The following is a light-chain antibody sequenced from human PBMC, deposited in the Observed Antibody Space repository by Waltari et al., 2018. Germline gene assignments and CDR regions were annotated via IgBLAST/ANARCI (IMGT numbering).Light chain of an antibody. CDR1: QSVSTN. J-gene: IGKJ5*01. Sequence: EIVMTPSPATLSVSPGETATLSCRASQSVSTNVAWYQKKPGQAPRLLIDDASTRATSIPAKVRGSGSGTEFTLTISSLQSEDFAVYYCQQYNRWPPITFGHGTRLEIK. CDR3: QQYNRWPPIT. CDR2: DAS. V-gene: IGKV3-15*01.